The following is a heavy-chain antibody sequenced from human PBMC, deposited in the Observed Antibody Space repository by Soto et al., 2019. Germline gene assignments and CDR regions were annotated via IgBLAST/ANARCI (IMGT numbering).Heavy chain of an antibody. CDR1: GLSIRSSSYY. J-gene: IGHJ5*02. CDR3: ARTYQLLSENWFDP. Sequence: SETLSLTCTFSGLSIRSSSYYSGRIRQPPGKGLEWIGSIYYSGSTYYNPSLKSRVTISVDTSKNQFSLKLSSVTAADTAVYYCARTYQLLSENWFDPWGQGTLVTVSS. V-gene: IGHV4-39*01. CDR2: IYYSGST. D-gene: IGHD2-2*01.